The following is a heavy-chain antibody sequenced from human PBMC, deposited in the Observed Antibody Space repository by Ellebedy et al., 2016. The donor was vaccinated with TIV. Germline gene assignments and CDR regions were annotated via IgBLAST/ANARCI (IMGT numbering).Heavy chain of an antibody. D-gene: IGHD5-24*01. CDR2: IHPSGSA. CDR1: GGSFSNYY. V-gene: IGHV4-34*01. Sequence: MPSETLSLTCAVYGGSFSNYYSTRIRHSPGKGLEWIGEIHPSGSASYNPSLQSRVTISLDTSKSQFSLRMNSLTAAETAVYYCARGQDAYKLGNYWGQGTLVSVSS. CDR3: ARGQDAYKLGNY. J-gene: IGHJ4*02.